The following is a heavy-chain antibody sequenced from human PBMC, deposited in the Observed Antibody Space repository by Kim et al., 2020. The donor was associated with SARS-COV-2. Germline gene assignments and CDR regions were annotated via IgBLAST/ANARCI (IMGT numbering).Heavy chain of an antibody. D-gene: IGHD3-3*01. CDR1: GGSISTGGYY. J-gene: IGHJ4*02. V-gene: IGHV4-31*03. CDR3: AKAATIFGVVIYYFDY. CDR2: IYYSGST. Sequence: SETLSLTCTVSGGSISTGGYYWSWIRQHPGKGLEWIGNIYYSGSTYYNPSLKSRVTISVDTSKKQFSLKLSSVTASATAVYYCAKAATIFGVVIYYFDYWGQGTLVTVSS.